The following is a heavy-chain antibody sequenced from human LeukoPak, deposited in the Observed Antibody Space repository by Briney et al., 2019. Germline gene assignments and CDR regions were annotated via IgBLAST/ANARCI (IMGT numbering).Heavy chain of an antibody. CDR1: GFTFSSYE. D-gene: IGHD2-2*01. J-gene: IGHJ4*02. CDR3: ARGRWVSSIHGYYFDY. Sequence: PGGSLRLSCTASGFTFSSYEMNWVRQAPGKGLEWVSHISSSGTIIYYADSVKGRFTISRDNAKNSLYLQMNSLRAEDTAVYYCARGRWVSSIHGYYFDYWGQGTLVTVSS. V-gene: IGHV3-48*03. CDR2: ISSSGTII.